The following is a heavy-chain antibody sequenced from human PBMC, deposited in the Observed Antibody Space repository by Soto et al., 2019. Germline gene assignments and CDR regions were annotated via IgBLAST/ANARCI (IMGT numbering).Heavy chain of an antibody. CDR3: ARDLAAGDY. CDR1: GYTFINYY. V-gene: IGHV1-46*01. Sequence: QVQLVQSGAEVKKPGASVKLSCKASGYTFINYYIRWVRQAPGQGLEWMGIFNPTSGSTNYAQKFQGRVTLTMATSTRTVYMELSSLRFDDTAVYYCARDLAAGDYWGQGTLVTVSS. CDR2: FNPTSGST. D-gene: IGHD6-13*01. J-gene: IGHJ4*02.